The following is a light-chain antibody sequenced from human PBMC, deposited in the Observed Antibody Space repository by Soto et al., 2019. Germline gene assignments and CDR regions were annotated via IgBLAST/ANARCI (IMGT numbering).Light chain of an antibody. Sequence: DFVMTQSPLSLPVTPREPASISCRSSQSLLHSNGYNYLDWYLQKPGQSPQLLIYLGSNRASGVPDRFSGSGSGTDFTLKISRVEAADVGVYYCMQALQTPYTFGQGTKLEIK. CDR2: LGS. J-gene: IGKJ2*01. CDR3: MQALQTPYT. V-gene: IGKV2-28*01. CDR1: QSLLHSNGYNY.